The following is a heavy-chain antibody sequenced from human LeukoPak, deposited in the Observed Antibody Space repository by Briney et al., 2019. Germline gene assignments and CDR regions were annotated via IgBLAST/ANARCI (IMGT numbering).Heavy chain of an antibody. CDR3: ARRDPDSEGVDV. J-gene: IGHJ6*02. D-gene: IGHD1-26*01. CDR1: GDSISSYY. CDR2: IHYSGST. V-gene: IGHV4-59*01. Sequence: SETLSLTCTVSGDSISSYYWSWIRQSPGKGLEWIGYIHYSGSTNYNPSLKSRVAISVDTSKNQFSLNLNSVTAADTAIYYCARRDPDSEGVDVWGQGTTVTVSS.